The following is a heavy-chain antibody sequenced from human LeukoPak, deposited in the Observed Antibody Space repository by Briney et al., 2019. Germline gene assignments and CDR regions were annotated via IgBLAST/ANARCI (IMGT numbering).Heavy chain of an antibody. CDR3: ARGPDYGGPL. V-gene: IGHV3-74*01. J-gene: IGHJ4*02. CDR1: GFTFTNYW. Sequence: GGSLRLSCVASGFTFTNYWMHWVRQAPGKGLVWVARMNSDASSTNYADSVKGRFTISRDNAKKTLYLQMNSLRAEDTAVYYCARGPDYGGPLRGQGTLVTVSP. D-gene: IGHD4-23*01. CDR2: MNSDASST.